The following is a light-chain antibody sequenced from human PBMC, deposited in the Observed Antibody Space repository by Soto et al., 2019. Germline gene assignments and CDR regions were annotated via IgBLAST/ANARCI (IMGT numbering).Light chain of an antibody. CDR3: QQLGSLPYT. V-gene: IGKV3-20*01. CDR1: QSVNNNY. J-gene: IGKJ2*01. CDR2: GAS. Sequence: EIVLTQSPGTLSLSPGERATISCRASQSVNNNYLDWYQQKPRQAPRLLINGASSRATGIPDRFSGSGSGTDFTLSISRVEPEDFALYHCQQLGSLPYTFGQGTNLEIK.